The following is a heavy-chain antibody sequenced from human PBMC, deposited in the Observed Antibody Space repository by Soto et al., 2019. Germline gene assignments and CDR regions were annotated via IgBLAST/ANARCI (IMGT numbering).Heavy chain of an antibody. D-gene: IGHD3-16*02. Sequence: QITLKESGPTLVRPTQTLTLTCTFSGFSLSTATVGVAWIRQPPGKALEWVAVIYWDGDKRYSPALSSRLTIHKDTSRNQVVLNMTNMDPVDKTTYFWAHLKITYGGVLADDAFDIWGPGTMVTVSS. V-gene: IGHV2-5*02. CDR3: AHLKITYGGVLADDAFDI. CDR1: GFSLSTATVG. J-gene: IGHJ3*02. CDR2: IYWDGDK.